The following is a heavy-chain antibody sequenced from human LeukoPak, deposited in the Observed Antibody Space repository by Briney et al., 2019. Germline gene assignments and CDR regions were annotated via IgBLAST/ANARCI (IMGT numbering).Heavy chain of an antibody. CDR2: ISVYNGNT. V-gene: IGHV1-18*01. J-gene: IGHJ4*02. D-gene: IGHD6-13*01. CDR3: VRDREAAGQKLTDY. Sequence: ASVRVSCKASGYTFTSYGITWVRQAPGQGLEWMGWISVYNGNTNYARKLQGRVTMTTDTSTSTAYMELRSLRSDDTAIYYCVRDREAAGQKLTDYWGQGTLVTVSS. CDR1: GYTFTSYG.